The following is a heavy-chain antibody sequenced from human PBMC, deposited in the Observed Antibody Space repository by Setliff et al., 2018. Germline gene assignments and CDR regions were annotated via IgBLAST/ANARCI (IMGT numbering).Heavy chain of an antibody. D-gene: IGHD4-17*01. V-gene: IGHV4-59*08. CDR3: AGSTVTQVDY. CDR2: IYYSGST. Sequence: TLSLTCTVSGGSIRSYYWNWIRQPPGKGLEWIGYIYYSGSTNYNPSLKSRVTISVDTSKNHFSLKLSSVTAADTAVYYCAGSTVTQVDYWGQGTLVTVSS. J-gene: IGHJ4*02. CDR1: GGSIRSYY.